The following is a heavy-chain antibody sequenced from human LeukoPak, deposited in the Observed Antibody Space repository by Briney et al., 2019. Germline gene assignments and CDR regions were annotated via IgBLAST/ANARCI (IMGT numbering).Heavy chain of an antibody. CDR2: IIPIFGTA. D-gene: IGHD2/OR15-2a*01. Sequence: GASVKVSCKASGGTFSSYAISWVRQAPGQGLEWMGGIIPIFGTANYAQKFQGRVTITTDESTSTAYMELSSLRSEDTAIYYCANRLNNAFEMWGQGTMVTVFS. CDR3: ANRLNNAFEM. CDR1: GGTFSSYA. V-gene: IGHV1-69*05. J-gene: IGHJ3*02.